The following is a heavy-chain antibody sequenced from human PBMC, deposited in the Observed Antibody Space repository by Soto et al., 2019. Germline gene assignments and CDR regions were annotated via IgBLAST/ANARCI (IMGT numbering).Heavy chain of an antibody. Sequence: QVQLVESGRGVVQPGRSLRLSCAASGFTFSSYGMHWVRQAPGKGLEWVAVISYDGSNEYYGDSVKGRFTISRDNSKNRLYLQMNSLSVEDTAMYYCAKGVAVPGTYFQHWGQGTLVTVSS. CDR2: ISYDGSNE. CDR1: GFTFSSYG. J-gene: IGHJ1*01. V-gene: IGHV3-30*18. D-gene: IGHD6-19*01. CDR3: AKGVAVPGTYFQH.